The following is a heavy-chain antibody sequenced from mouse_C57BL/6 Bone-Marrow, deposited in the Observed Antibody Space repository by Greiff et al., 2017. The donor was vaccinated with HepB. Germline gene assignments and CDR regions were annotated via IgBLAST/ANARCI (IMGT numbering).Heavy chain of an antibody. CDR3: AREGNYDAY. J-gene: IGHJ3*01. CDR1: GYAFSSSW. Sequence: QVQLKESGPELVKPGASVKISCKASGYAFSSSWMNWVKQRPGKGLEWIGRIYPGDGDTNYNGKFKGKATLTADKSSSTAYMQLSSLTSEDSAVYFCAREGNYDAYWGQGTQVTVSA. V-gene: IGHV1-82*01. CDR2: IYPGDGDT. D-gene: IGHD2-4*01.